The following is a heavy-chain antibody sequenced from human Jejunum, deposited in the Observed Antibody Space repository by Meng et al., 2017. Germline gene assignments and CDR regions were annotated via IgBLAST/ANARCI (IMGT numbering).Heavy chain of an antibody. CDR1: GFSFSSYA. CDR2: ITAGNGNT. Sequence: QVLLVQSGAEVKKPGAAVKVSCRSSGFSFSSYAIYWVRQAPGQSLEWMGWITAGNGNTKYSQKCQGRVTITRDTSASTAYMELSSLRFEDTAVYYCARDMPYSSGSFDFWGQGTLVTVSS. J-gene: IGHJ4*02. CDR3: ARDMPYSSGSFDF. D-gene: IGHD3-10*01. V-gene: IGHV1-3*01.